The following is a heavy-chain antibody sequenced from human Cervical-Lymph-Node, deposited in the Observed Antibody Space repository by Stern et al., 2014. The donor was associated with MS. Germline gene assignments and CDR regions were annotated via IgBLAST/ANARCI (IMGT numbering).Heavy chain of an antibody. J-gene: IGHJ6*02. CDR3: ARRYMEV. Sequence: EVQLVESGGDLVQPGGSLRLSCAASGFTFNSYWMHWVRQAPGKGLEWVANIKQDGSEKHYAASVKGRFTISRDNAKNSLFLQMNSLRVEDTAVYYCARRYMEVWGQGTTVTVSS. CDR2: IKQDGSEK. CDR1: GFTFNSYW. V-gene: IGHV3-7*01.